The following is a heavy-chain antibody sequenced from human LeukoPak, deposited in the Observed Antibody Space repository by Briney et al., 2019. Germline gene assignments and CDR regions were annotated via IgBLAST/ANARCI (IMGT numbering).Heavy chain of an antibody. CDR3: AREYSASEH. V-gene: IGHV1-2*02. J-gene: IGHJ1*01. CDR1: GYSFVCYY. CDR2: IDPYTGNT. Sequence: ASVTVSFKASGYSFVCYYLHWVRQAPGQGLEWMSWIDPYTGNTHYAQKFQGRLTVTRDTSISTTYMELSWLTSDDTAMYYCAREYSASEHWGQGTLVTVSS. D-gene: IGHD5-12*01.